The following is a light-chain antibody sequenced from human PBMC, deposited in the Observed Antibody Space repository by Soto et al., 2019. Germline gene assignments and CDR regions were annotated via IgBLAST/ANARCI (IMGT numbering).Light chain of an antibody. CDR3: HQYNSYHWT. Sequence: DIQMTQSPSTLSASVGDRVTITCRASQSVNSWLAWSQQKPGKPPKLLIYRSSAFESGVPSRFSGSGSVTEFNVTISSLQPDDFATYDCHQYNSYHWTVGQGTKVEI. J-gene: IGKJ1*01. CDR2: RSS. V-gene: IGKV1-5*03. CDR1: QSVNSW.